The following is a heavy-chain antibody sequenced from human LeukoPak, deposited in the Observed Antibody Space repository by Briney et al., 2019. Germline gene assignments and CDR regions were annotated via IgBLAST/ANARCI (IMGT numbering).Heavy chain of an antibody. J-gene: IGHJ4*02. V-gene: IGHV3-20*01. CDR1: GFIFDDYV. Sequence: AGGSLRLSCAASGFIFDDYVMAWVRQAPGKGLEWVADINWNGGTTNYADSVQGRFTISRDNAKNFLYLQMNSLRAEDTAFYHCARETYHSAWYPWYFDNWGPGTLVTVSS. D-gene: IGHD6-19*01. CDR2: INWNGGTT. CDR3: ARETYHSAWYPWYFDN.